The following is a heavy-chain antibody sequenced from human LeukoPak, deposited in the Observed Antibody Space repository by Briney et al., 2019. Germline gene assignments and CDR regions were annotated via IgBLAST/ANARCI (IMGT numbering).Heavy chain of an antibody. CDR3: ARLMGTVTTYDY. Sequence: PGGSLRLACAASGFTFSNHWMSWVRQAPGKGLEWVASITPDGSGDHYMDSVEGRFTVSRDNAENSLYLQMNSLGAEDAAIYYCARLMGTVTTYDYWGQGTLVTVSS. CDR2: ITPDGSGD. D-gene: IGHD1-7*01. V-gene: IGHV3-7*01. J-gene: IGHJ4*02. CDR1: GFTFSNHW.